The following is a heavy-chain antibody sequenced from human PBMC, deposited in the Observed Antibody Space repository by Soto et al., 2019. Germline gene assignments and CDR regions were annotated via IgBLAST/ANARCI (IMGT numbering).Heavy chain of an antibody. J-gene: IGHJ6*02. D-gene: IGHD6-19*01. V-gene: IGHV3-11*05. Sequence: GGSLRLSCAASGFTVSSNYMSWVRQAPGKGLEWVSYIMPGSSHLYYADSGKGRFTISRDNSKNSEYLQLNNLRIEDTALFYCAKDIRPSGWYSLDVWGPETTVTVSS. CDR3: AKDIRPSGWYSLDV. CDR2: IMPGSSHL. CDR1: GFTVSSNY.